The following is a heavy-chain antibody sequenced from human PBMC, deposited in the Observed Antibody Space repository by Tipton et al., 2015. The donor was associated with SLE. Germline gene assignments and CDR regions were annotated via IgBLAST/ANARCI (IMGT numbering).Heavy chain of an antibody. J-gene: IGHJ5*02. CDR1: GGSISSSRYY. D-gene: IGHD5-24*01. Sequence: GLVKPSETLSLTCTVSGGSISSSRYYWGWIRQPPGKGLEWIGTIYSSGSTYYNPSLKSRVTISVDTSKNQFSLKLSSVTAADTAVYYCTLHHFDGWFDPWGQGTLVTVSS. CDR3: TLHHFDGWFDP. CDR2: IYSSGST. V-gene: IGHV4-39*01.